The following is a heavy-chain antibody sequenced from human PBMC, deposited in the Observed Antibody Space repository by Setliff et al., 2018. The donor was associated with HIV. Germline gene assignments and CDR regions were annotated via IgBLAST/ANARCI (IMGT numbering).Heavy chain of an antibody. CDR2: IYTGGAT. V-gene: IGHV3-66*01. CDR3: ARGGSNSWSPFDY. CDR1: GVTVSKNY. Sequence: PGGSLRLSCAASGVTVSKNYMSWVRQAPGKGLEWASVIYTGGATFYADSVKARFTISRDNSKSSLYLQMNSLRAEDTAVYYCARGGSNSWSPFDYWGQGALVTVSS. J-gene: IGHJ4*02. D-gene: IGHD6-13*01.